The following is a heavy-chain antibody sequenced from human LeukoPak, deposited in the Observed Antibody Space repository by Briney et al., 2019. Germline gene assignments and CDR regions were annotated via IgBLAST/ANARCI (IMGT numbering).Heavy chain of an antibody. D-gene: IGHD2-2*02. J-gene: IGHJ5*02. V-gene: IGHV1-69*04. CDR3: ARDHIVVVPAAISDERFDP. CDR1: GGTFSSYT. Sequence: ASVKVSCKASGGTFSSYTISWVRQAPGQGREWMGRIIPILGIANYAQKFQGRVTITADKSTSTAYMELSSLRSEDTAVYYCARDHIVVVPAAISDERFDPWGQGTLVTVSS. CDR2: IIPILGIA.